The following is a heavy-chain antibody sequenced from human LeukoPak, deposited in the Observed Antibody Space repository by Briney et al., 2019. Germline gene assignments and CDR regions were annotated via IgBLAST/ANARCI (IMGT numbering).Heavy chain of an antibody. D-gene: IGHD4-11*01. CDR1: GFTFSSYS. CDR2: IDGSSSRT. Sequence: GGSLILSCAASGFTFSSYSMNWVRQAPGKGLEWLSYIDGSSSRTNYADSVKGRFTISRDNVKNSLYLQMNSLRAEDTAVYFCARRGTDYCTPSSCHPNWFAPWGQGTQVTVSS. J-gene: IGHJ5*02. V-gene: IGHV3-48*04. CDR3: ARRGTDYCTPSSCHPNWFAP.